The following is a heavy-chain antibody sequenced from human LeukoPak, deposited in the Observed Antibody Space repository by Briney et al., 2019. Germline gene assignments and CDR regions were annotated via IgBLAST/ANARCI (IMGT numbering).Heavy chain of an antibody. V-gene: IGHV3-66*04. CDR1: GVSVSSNY. CDR2: IYAGGNT. Sequence: GGSLRLSCAASGVSVSSNYMNWVRQAPGKGLEWVSIIYAGGNTYYADSVKGRFTISRDDSKNTWSLQMNGLRAEDTAVYYCARQQDTTNPGYWGQGTLVTVSS. CDR3: ARQQDTTNPGY. J-gene: IGHJ4*02. D-gene: IGHD1-1*01.